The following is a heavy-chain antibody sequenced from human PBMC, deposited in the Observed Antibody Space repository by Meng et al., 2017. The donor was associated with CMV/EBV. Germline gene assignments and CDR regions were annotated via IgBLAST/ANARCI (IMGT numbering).Heavy chain of an antibody. V-gene: IGHV2-5*01. CDR3: AHRRCSSTSCYRGGWVDP. CDR2: IYWNDDK. D-gene: IGHD2-2*02. J-gene: IGHJ5*02. CDR1: LRTSGVG. Sequence: LRTSGVGVGWSGQPPGKALEWLALIYWNDDKRYSPSLRSRLTITKDTSKNQVVLTMTNMDPVDTATYYGAHRRCSSTSCYRGGWVDPWGQGTLVTVSS.